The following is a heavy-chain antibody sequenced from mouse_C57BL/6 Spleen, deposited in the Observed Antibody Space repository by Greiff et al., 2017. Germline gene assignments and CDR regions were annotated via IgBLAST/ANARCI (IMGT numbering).Heavy chain of an antibody. CDR3: ARGGGGYYFDY. V-gene: IGHV5-16*01. J-gene: IGHJ2*01. CDR2: INYDGSST. D-gene: IGHD1-1*02. Sequence: EVMLVESEGGLVQPGSSMKLSCTASGFTFSDYYMAWVRQVPEKGLEWVANINYDGSSTYYLDSLKSRFIISRDNAKNILYLQMSSLKSEDTATYYCARGGGGYYFDYWGQGTTLTVSS. CDR1: GFTFSDYY.